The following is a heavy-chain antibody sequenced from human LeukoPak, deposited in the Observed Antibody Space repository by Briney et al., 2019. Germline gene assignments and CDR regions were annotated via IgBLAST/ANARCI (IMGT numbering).Heavy chain of an antibody. J-gene: IGHJ5*02. CDR2: IKSGGST. CDR3: VWSYYYYLFDA. CDR1: GFPFIDAW. D-gene: IGHD1-26*01. V-gene: IGHV3-15*01. Sequence: GGSLRLSCAASGFPFIDAWMIWVRQAPGKGLEWVGRIKSGGSTDYAAPVKGRFTISRDDSKETLYLQMNSLKTEDTAVYYCVWSYYYYLFDAWGRGTLVTVSS.